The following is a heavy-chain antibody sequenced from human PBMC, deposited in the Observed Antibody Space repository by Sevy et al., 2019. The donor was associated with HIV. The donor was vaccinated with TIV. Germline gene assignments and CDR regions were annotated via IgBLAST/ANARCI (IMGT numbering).Heavy chain of an antibody. D-gene: IGHD4-4*01. CDR2: IKSKTDGGTT. CDR1: GFTFSNAW. J-gene: IGHJ6*02. CDR3: TTDTGYSNYGMDV. Sequence: WGSLRLSCAASGFTFSNAWMSWVRQAPGKGLEWVGRIKSKTDGGTTDYAAPVKGRFTISRDDSKNTLYLQMNSLKTEDTAVYYCTTDTGYSNYGMDVWGQGTTVTVSS. V-gene: IGHV3-15*01.